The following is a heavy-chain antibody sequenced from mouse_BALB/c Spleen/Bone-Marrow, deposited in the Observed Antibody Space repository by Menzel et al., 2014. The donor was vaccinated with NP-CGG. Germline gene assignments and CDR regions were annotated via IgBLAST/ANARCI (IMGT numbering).Heavy chain of an antibody. CDR2: ISSGSSTI. CDR1: GFTFSSSG. CDR3: ARWGGYFDV. Sequence: EVQLVESGGGLVQPGGPRKLSCAASGFTFSSSGMHWVRQAPEKGLEWVAYISSGSSTIYYADTVKGRFTISRDNPKNTLFLQMTSLRSEDTAMYYCARWGGYFDVWGAGTTVTVSS. V-gene: IGHV5-17*02. J-gene: IGHJ1*01.